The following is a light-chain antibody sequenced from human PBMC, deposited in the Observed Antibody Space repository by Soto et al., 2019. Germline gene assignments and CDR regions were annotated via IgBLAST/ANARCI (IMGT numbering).Light chain of an antibody. V-gene: IGLV2-14*01. CDR1: SSDVGGHDW. Sequence: QSALTQPPSASGSPGQSVTISCTGTSSDVGGHDWVSWYQVHPGKAPKLIIYAVSTRTSGVSNRFSGSKSGNTASLTISGLQAEDEADYYCSSHNPIGTLQIFGPGTKLTVL. J-gene: IGLJ1*01. CDR2: AVS. CDR3: SSHNPIGTLQI.